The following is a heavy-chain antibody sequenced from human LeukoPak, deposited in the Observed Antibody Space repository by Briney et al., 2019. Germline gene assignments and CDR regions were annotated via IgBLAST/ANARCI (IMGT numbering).Heavy chain of an antibody. CDR2: ISGSGGST. CDR1: GFTLSKYA. Sequence: GGSLRPFCAASGFTLSKYAMSWVRQAPGKGLEWVSAISGSGGSTNYADSVKGRFTISRDNSKNTLYLQMNSLRAEDTAVYYCAKVNSETYSAWFDPCGQGTLVTVSS. V-gene: IGHV3-23*01. CDR3: AKVNSETYSAWFDP. D-gene: IGHD1-26*01. J-gene: IGHJ5*02.